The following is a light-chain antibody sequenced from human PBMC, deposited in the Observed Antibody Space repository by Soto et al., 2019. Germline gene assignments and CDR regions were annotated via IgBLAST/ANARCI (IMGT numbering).Light chain of an antibody. CDR1: QSVGSSY. CDR2: GSS. V-gene: IGKV3-20*01. J-gene: IGKJ2*03. Sequence: DIVLTQSPGTLSLSPGERATLSCRASQSVGSSYLAWYQQKPGQAPRLLIHGSSSRATGIPDRFSGSGSGTDFTLTSNRLEPEDFAVYFCQQFGRSHPYRFGQGTKLEIK. CDR3: QQFGRSHPYR.